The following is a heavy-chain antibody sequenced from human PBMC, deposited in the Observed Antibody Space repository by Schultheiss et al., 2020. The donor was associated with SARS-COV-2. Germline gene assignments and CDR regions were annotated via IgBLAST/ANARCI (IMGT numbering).Heavy chain of an antibody. CDR3: ARPYYYGSGSSSMDV. CDR2: INSDGSIT. Sequence: GGSLRLSCATPGFTFSSYWMYWVRQAPGKGLVWVSRINSDGSITSYADSVKGRFTISRDNAKNSLYLQMNSLRDEDTAVYYCARPYYYGSGSSSMDVWGQGTTVTVSS. J-gene: IGHJ6*02. D-gene: IGHD3-10*01. V-gene: IGHV3-74*01. CDR1: GFTFSSYW.